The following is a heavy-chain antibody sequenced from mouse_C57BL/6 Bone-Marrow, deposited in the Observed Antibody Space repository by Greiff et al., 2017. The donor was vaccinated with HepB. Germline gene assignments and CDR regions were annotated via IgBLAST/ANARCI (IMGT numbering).Heavy chain of an antibody. D-gene: IGHD1-1*01. CDR3: ARYGTTVVALRGVFDY. V-gene: IGHV3-8*01. J-gene: IGHJ2*01. CDR1: GYSITSDY. Sequence: EVQLQQSGPGLAKPSQPLSLTCSVTGYSITSDYWNWIRKFPGNKLEYMGYISYSGSTYYNPSLKSRISITRDTSKNQYYLQLNSVTTEDTATYYCARYGTTVVALRGVFDYWGQGTTLTVSS. CDR2: ISYSGST.